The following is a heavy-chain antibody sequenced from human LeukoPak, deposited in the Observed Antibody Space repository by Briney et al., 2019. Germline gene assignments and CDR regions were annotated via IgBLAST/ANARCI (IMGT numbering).Heavy chain of an antibody. CDR3: ECRVLLGWFDP. CDR2: IIPIFGTA. D-gene: IGHD2-8*02. J-gene: IGHJ5*02. Sequence: GSSVKVSFKASAGTFSSYTISWVRQAPGQGLEWMGGIIPIFGTANYAQKVQGRVTITIDRSTATAYMDLNILRLKAAAVDSYECRVLLGWFDPWGQGNLLTVSS. V-gene: IGHV1-69*05. CDR1: AGTFSSYT.